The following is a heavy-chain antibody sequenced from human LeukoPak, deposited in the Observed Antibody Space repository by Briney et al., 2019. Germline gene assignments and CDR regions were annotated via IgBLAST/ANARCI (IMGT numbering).Heavy chain of an antibody. CDR2: IYHSGST. V-gene: IGHV4-4*02. Sequence: SGTLSLTCAVSGGSISSSNWWSWVRQPPGKGLEWIGEIYHSGSTNYNPSLKSRVTISVDKSKNQFSLKLSSVTAADTAVYYCATEFYDFLSGESWFDPWGQGALVTVS. CDR3: ATEFYDFLSGESWFDP. CDR1: GGSISSSNW. J-gene: IGHJ5*02. D-gene: IGHD3-9*01.